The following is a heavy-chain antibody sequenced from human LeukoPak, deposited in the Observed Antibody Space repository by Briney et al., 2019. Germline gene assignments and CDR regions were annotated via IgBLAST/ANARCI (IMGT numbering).Heavy chain of an antibody. CDR1: GDSVSNNIAS. Sequence: SQTLSLTCAISGDSVSNNIASWNWIRQSPSRGLEWLGRTYYRSKWYSDYAVSVKSRITVNPDTSKNQFSLQLDSVTPGDTAVYYCARETGRVFDYWGQGTLVTVSS. J-gene: IGHJ4*02. V-gene: IGHV6-1*01. CDR3: ARETGRVFDY. CDR2: TYYRSKWYS. D-gene: IGHD7-27*01.